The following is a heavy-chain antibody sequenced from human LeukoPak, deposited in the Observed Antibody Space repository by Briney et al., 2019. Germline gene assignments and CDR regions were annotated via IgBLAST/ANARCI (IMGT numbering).Heavy chain of an antibody. Sequence: ASVKVSCKVSGYTLTELSMHWVRQAPGKGLVWMGGFDPEDGETIYAQKFQGRVTMTEDTSTDTAYMELSSLRSEDTAVYYCATGPAITMVRGVIRSGFDPWGQGTLVTVSS. CDR2: FDPEDGET. J-gene: IGHJ5*02. CDR3: ATGPAITMVRGVIRSGFDP. CDR1: GYTLTELS. V-gene: IGHV1-24*01. D-gene: IGHD3-10*01.